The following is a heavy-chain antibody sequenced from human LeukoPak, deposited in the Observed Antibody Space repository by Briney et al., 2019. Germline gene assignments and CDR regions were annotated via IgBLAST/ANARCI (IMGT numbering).Heavy chain of an antibody. V-gene: IGHV4-59*08. CDR3: ARLGGATSVDY. Sequence: SETLSLTCTVSGGSISSYYWSWIRQPPGKGLEWIGYIYYSGSTNYNPSLKSRVTISVDTSKNQFSLKLSSVTAADTAVYYYARLGGATSVDYWGQGTLVTVSS. CDR2: IYYSGST. J-gene: IGHJ4*02. CDR1: GGSISSYY. D-gene: IGHD5-12*01.